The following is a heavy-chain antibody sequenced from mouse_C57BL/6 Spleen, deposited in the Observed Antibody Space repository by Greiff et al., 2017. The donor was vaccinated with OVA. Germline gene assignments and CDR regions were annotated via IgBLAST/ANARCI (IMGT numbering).Heavy chain of an antibody. D-gene: IGHD3-2*02. Sequence: EVQGVESGGGLVQPKGSLKLSCAASGFSFNTYAMNWVRQAPGKGLEWVARIRSKSNNYATYYADSVKDRFTISRDDSESMLYLQMNNLKTEDTAMYYCVRGTAQAGYFDVWGTGTTVTVSS. CDR2: IRSKSNNYAT. V-gene: IGHV10-1*01. J-gene: IGHJ1*03. CDR1: GFSFNTYA. CDR3: VRGTAQAGYFDV.